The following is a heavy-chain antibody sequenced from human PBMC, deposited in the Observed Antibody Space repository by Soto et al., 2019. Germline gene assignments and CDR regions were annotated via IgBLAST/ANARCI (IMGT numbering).Heavy chain of an antibody. CDR1: GFTFSTYE. J-gene: IGHJ3*01. CDR3: ARRASR. CDR2: IHPSGQPI. V-gene: IGHV3-48*03. Sequence: PGGSLRLSCAASGFTFSTYEMNWVRQAPGKGLEWLSYIHPSGQPIFYADSVKGRFTISRDNAKNSLYLQMSSLRAEDSAVYYCARRASRWGQGTMVTV. D-gene: IGHD1-26*01.